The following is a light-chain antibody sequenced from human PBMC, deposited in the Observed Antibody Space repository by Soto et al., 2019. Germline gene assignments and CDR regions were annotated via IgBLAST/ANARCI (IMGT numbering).Light chain of an antibody. Sequence: EIVLTQSPGTLSLSPGERATLSCRASQSVSSSYLAWYQHKPGQAPRPLIYGASSRATGIPDRFSGSGSGTDLTLTISRLEPEDFAVYYCQQYGSSPHTFGPGTKLEIK. CDR2: GAS. V-gene: IGKV3-20*01. J-gene: IGKJ2*01. CDR3: QQYGSSPHT. CDR1: QSVSSSY.